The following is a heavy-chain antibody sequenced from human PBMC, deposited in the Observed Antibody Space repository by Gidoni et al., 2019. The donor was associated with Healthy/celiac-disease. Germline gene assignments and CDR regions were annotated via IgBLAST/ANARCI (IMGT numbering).Heavy chain of an antibody. D-gene: IGHD3-10*01. CDR2: IWYDGSNK. CDR3: ARDRSLAPYYYYGMDV. Sequence: QVQLVESGGGVVQPGRSLRLSCAASGFTFSSYGMHWVRQAPGKGLEWVAVIWYDGSNKYYADSVKGRFTISRDNSKNTLYLQMNSLRAEDTAVYYCARDRSLAPYYYYGMDVWGQGTTVTVSS. V-gene: IGHV3-33*01. CDR1: GFTFSSYG. J-gene: IGHJ6*02.